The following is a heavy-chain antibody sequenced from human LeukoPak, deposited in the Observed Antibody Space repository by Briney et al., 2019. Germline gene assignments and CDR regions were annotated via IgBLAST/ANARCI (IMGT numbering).Heavy chain of an antibody. CDR1: GFTFSSYA. D-gene: IGHD3-22*01. CDR3: TTEITDMIVNMGSFDI. V-gene: IGHV3-30*04. J-gene: IGHJ3*02. Sequence: GGSLRLSCAASGFTFSSYAMHWVRQAPGKGLEWVAVISYDGSNKYYADSVKGRFTISRDNSKNTLYLQMNSLRAEDTAVYYCTTEITDMIVNMGSFDIWGQGTMVTVSS. CDR2: ISYDGSNK.